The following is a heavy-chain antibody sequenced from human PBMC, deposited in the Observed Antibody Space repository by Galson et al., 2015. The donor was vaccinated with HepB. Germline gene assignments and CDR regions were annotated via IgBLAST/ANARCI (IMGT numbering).Heavy chain of an antibody. J-gene: IGHJ5*02. D-gene: IGHD3-22*01. CDR2: ISGSGAGT. CDR3: ARDMDLWSAQRGYNYGALDNRVDP. V-gene: IGHV3-23*01. Sequence: SLRLSCAASGFTFSTYAGFWVRQAPGKGLDWVSGISGSGAGTYYADSVKGRFTIPRDNSKNTLYLQMNSLRREDTAVYFCARDMDLWSAQRGYNYGALDNRVDPWGQGTLVTVSS. CDR1: GFTFSTYA.